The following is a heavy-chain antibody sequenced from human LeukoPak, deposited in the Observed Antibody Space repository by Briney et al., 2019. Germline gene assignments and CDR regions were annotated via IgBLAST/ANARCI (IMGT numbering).Heavy chain of an antibody. D-gene: IGHD3-10*01. J-gene: IGHJ3*01. V-gene: IGHV3-74*01. CDR1: DFTFSTYW. CDR2: IPPEASRT. Sequence: GGSLRLSCTASDFTFSTYWVHWVRHAPGKGLIWVARIPPEASRTTYADSVKGRFTISRDNAKNTVYLQMNSLRVDDTAIYFCAGEFSGAREAWGQGTMVTVSS. CDR3: AGEFSGAREA.